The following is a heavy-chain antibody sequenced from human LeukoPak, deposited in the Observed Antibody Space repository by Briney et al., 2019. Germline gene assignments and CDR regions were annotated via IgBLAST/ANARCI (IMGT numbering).Heavy chain of an antibody. J-gene: IGHJ5*02. D-gene: IGHD2-2*01. CDR3: AREWYCSRTSCYPVVAFDP. CDR2: IYYSEIT. V-gene: IGHV4-39*07. CDR1: FLSMSSISQG. Sequence: AETLSLTRTLSFLSMSSISQGLGWTRHTPGKGLDWIGIIYYSEITYYNPSLKSRLTISVDTSKNQFSLQLRSATAADAAVYYCAREWYCSRTSCYPVVAFDPWGQGTLVTVSS.